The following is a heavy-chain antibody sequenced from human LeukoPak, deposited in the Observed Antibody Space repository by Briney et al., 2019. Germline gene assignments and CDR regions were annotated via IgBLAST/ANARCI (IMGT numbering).Heavy chain of an antibody. Sequence: GGSLRLSCAASGFTFNTYAMSWVRQAPGKGLEWVSSISGSGGSTYYADSVKGRFTISRDNSNNTLYLQINSLRAEDTAVYYCTKRDVWGSYRHGYFDYWGQGTLVTVSS. CDR3: TKRDVWGSYRHGYFDY. V-gene: IGHV3-23*01. J-gene: IGHJ4*02. CDR2: ISGSGGST. CDR1: GFTFNTYA. D-gene: IGHD3-16*02.